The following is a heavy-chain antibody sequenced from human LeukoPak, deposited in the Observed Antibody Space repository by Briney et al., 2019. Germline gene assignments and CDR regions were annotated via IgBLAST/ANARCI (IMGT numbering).Heavy chain of an antibody. CDR2: ISSSRSHI. CDR1: GFTFSSYT. D-gene: IGHD2-2*01. Sequence: GGSLRLSCAASGFTFSSYTMNWVRQAPGKGLEWVSSISSSRSHIYNADSVKGRFTISRDNAKNSLYLQMNSLRAEDTAVYYCARDHCSSTSCFPSGTNYFDSWGQGTPVTVSS. CDR3: ARDHCSSTSCFPSGTNYFDS. V-gene: IGHV3-21*01. J-gene: IGHJ4*02.